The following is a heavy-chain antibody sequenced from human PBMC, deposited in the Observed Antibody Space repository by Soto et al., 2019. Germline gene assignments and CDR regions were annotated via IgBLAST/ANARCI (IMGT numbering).Heavy chain of an antibody. V-gene: IGHV5-10-1*01. CDR1: GYSFTNYW. CDR3: ARDGGDFYAFDI. J-gene: IGHJ3*02. Sequence: GESLKISCQGSGYSFTNYWINWVRQMPGKGLEWMGRIDPSDSYTKYSPSFQGHVTISADKSINTAYLQWSSLKASDTAMYYCARDGGDFYAFDIWGQGKMVTVSS. D-gene: IGHD2-21*01. CDR2: IDPSDSYT.